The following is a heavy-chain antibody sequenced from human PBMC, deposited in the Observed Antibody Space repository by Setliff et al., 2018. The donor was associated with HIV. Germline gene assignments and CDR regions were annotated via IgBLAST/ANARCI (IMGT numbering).Heavy chain of an antibody. CDR3: VNPSGAMGDFDS. Sequence: PSETLSLTCAVYGESFSDDYWSWIRQPPGWGLEWIGEINHSGTTNYNPSLMGRLNISVDTSKNQFSLQLTSVTAADTAVYYCVNPSGAMGDFDSWGQGTLVTVSS. V-gene: IGHV4-34*01. D-gene: IGHD3-16*01. CDR1: GESFSDDY. CDR2: INHSGTT. J-gene: IGHJ4*02.